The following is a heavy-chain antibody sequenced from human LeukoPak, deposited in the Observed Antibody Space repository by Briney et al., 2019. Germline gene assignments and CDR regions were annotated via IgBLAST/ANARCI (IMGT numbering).Heavy chain of an antibody. J-gene: IGHJ4*02. D-gene: IGHD5-18*01. CDR3: ARRAPYSYEWSTLDY. Sequence: SETLSLTCTVSGGSISSGGYYWSWIRQHPGKGLEWIGYIYYSGSTYYNPSLKSRVTISVDTSKNQFSLKLSPVTAADTAVYYCARRAPYSYEWSTLDYWGQGTLVTVSS. CDR1: GGSISSGGYY. CDR2: IYYSGST. V-gene: IGHV4-31*03.